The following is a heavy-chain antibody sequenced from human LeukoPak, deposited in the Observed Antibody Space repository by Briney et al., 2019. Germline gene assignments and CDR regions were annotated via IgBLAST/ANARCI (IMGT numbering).Heavy chain of an antibody. Sequence: PGRSLRLSCAASGFTFNSHAMHWVRQAPGKGLEWVSGISWNSGSIGYADSVKGRFTISRDNAKNSLYLQMNSLRAEDTALYYCAKDSGYDPPGWFDPWGQGTLVTVSS. V-gene: IGHV3-9*01. CDR1: GFTFNSHA. CDR2: ISWNSGSI. J-gene: IGHJ5*02. CDR3: AKDSGYDPPGWFDP. D-gene: IGHD5-12*01.